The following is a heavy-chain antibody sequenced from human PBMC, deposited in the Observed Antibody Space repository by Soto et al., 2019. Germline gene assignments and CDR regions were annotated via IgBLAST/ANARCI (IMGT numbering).Heavy chain of an antibody. V-gene: IGHV1-2*02. CDR2: INPNSGGT. CDR3: ERDPTALRYFEADY. CDR1: GYTFTDYY. D-gene: IGHD3-9*01. Sequence: QVQLMQSGAEVRKPGASVKVSCKASGYTFTDYYMHWVRQAPGQGLEWMGWINPNSGGTNYAQKFQGRGTMTRETSISTAYMELSRLRSDDTAVYYCERDPTALRYFEADYWGQGTLVTVSS. J-gene: IGHJ4*02.